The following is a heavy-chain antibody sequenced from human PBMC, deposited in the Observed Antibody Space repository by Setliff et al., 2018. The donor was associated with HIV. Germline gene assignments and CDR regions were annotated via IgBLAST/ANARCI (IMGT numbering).Heavy chain of an antibody. CDR2: INAGYGNT. CDR3: ARDDGGYNYAEAFDV. D-gene: IGHD3-16*01. V-gene: IGHV1-3*01. CDR1: GYTFTSYA. Sequence: ASVKVSCKASGYTFTSYAIHWVRQAPGQSLEWMGWINAGYGNTKYSQKFQGRVTITRDASASTAYMELSSLRSEETAVYYCARDDGGYNYAEAFDVWGQGTMVTVSS. J-gene: IGHJ3*01.